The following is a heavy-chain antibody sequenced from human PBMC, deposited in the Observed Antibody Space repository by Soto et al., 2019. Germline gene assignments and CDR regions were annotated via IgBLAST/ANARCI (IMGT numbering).Heavy chain of an antibody. CDR1: GFTFSSYA. D-gene: IGHD3-3*01. Sequence: GGSLRLSCAASGFTFSSYAMSWVRQAPGKGLEWVSAISGSGGSTYYADSVKGRFTISRDNSKNTLYLQMNSLRAEDTAVYYCAKDPLNFDFCSGYEPWGVWFDPWGQGTPVTVSS. J-gene: IGHJ5*02. V-gene: IGHV3-23*01. CDR3: AKDPLNFDFCSGYEPWGVWFDP. CDR2: ISGSGGST.